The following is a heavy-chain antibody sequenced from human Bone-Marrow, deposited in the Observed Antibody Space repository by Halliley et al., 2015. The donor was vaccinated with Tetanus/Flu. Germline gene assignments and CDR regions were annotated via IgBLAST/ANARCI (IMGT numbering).Heavy chain of an antibody. D-gene: IGHD5-12*01. J-gene: IGHJ4*02. CDR2: IDPSDSNT. Sequence: QLVQSGPEVQKPGESLRISCKVSGYTFTSYWISWVRQMPGKGLEWMGRIDPSDSNTDYSPSFQGHVTISADKSISTAYLQWNSLKASDTAMYYCARAGDYSGYDMFYFDFWGQGTLVPVSS. CDR3: ARAGDYSGYDMFYFDF. CDR1: GYTFTSYW. V-gene: IGHV5-10-1*01.